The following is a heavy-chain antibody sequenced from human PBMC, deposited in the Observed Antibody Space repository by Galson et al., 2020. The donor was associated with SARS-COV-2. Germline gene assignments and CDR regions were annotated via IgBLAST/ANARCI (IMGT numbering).Heavy chain of an antibody. CDR3: ARERYASEIAVAATKGRFYYYYMDV. CDR2: IYTSGST. V-gene: IGHV4-61*02. Sequence: SETLSLTCTVSGGSISSGSYYWSWIRQPAGQGLEWIGLIYTSGSTTYNPSLKNRVTILVDTSKNQFSLRLRSVTAADTAVYYCARERYASEIAVAATKGRFYYYYMDVWGKGTTVTVSS. D-gene: IGHD6-19*01. J-gene: IGHJ6*03. CDR1: GGSISSGSYY.